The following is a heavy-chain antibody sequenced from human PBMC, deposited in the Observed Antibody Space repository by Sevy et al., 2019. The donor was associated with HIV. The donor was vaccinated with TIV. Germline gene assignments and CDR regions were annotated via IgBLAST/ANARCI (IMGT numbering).Heavy chain of an antibody. V-gene: IGHV3-7*01. J-gene: IGHJ4*02. CDR2: IKQDGTEA. D-gene: IGHD3-16*01. CDR3: ARGLADWGSFHYSL. CDR1: GFTFSTYW. Sequence: GGSLRLSCAASGFTFSTYWMTWVRQAPGKGLEWVAYIKQDGTEAYYVGAVRGRFTVSRDNSHKSFFLQMTSLRDEDTAVYYCARGLADWGSFHYSLWGQGTPVTVSS.